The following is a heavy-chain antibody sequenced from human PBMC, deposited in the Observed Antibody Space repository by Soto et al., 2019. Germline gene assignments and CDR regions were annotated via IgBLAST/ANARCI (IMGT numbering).Heavy chain of an antibody. J-gene: IGHJ4*02. Sequence: PGESLKISCKGSGYSFTSYWISWVRQMPGKGLEWMGRIDPSDSYTNYSPSFQGHVTISADKSISTAYLQWSSLKASDSAMYYCAGSIKEGATYPFDYWGQGTLVTVSS. V-gene: IGHV5-10-1*01. CDR2: IDPSDSYT. D-gene: IGHD1-26*01. CDR1: GYSFTSYW. CDR3: AGSIKEGATYPFDY.